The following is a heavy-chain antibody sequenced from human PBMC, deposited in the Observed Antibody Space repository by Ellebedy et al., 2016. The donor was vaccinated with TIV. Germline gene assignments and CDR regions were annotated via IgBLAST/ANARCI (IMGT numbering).Heavy chain of an antibody. CDR1: GFTFSSYW. D-gene: IGHD3-22*01. V-gene: IGHV3-7*04. CDR2: IKQDGSEK. Sequence: GESLKISXAASGFTFSSYWMSWVRQAPGKGLEWVANIKQDGSEKYYVDSVKGRFTISRDNAKNSLYLQMNSLRAEDTAVYYCARENLNDVVITDGYDYWGQGTLVTVSS. J-gene: IGHJ4*02. CDR3: ARENLNDVVITDGYDY.